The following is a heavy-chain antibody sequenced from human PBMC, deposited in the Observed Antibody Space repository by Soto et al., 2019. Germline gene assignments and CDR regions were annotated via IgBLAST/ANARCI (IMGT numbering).Heavy chain of an antibody. Sequence: SETLSLTSTVSNGSIRSGDYSWSWNRQPPGKGLEWIAYIHYSGSTYYNPSLKSRVTISVDTSKNQFSLKLSSVTAADTAVYYCARSRYSGSYFFDYWGQGILVTVSS. J-gene: IGHJ4*02. CDR1: NGSIRSGDYS. D-gene: IGHD1-26*01. CDR3: ARSRYSGSYFFDY. V-gene: IGHV4-30-4*01. CDR2: IHYSGST.